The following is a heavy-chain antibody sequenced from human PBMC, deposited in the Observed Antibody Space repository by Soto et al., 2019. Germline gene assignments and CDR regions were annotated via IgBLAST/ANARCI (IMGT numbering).Heavy chain of an antibody. V-gene: IGHV4-4*02. Sequence: QVQLQESGPGLVKPSGTLSLTCAVSSGSISSSNWWSWVRQPPGKGLEWIGEIYHSGSTSYTPSLKIRVTREVAKSNNHCSLNLSSVTAADTAVYYCARVSFPTIAPFDPWGQGTLVTVSS. J-gene: IGHJ5*02. CDR2: IYHSGST. D-gene: IGHD1-26*01. CDR1: SGSISSSNW. CDR3: ARVSFPTIAPFDP.